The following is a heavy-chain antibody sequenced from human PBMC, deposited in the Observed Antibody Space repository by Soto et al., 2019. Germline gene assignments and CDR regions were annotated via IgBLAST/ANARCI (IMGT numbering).Heavy chain of an antibody. J-gene: IGHJ6*02. CDR3: SRGFGGCSGRNCYSRLDV. CDR1: FTSIGIYH. Sequence: PETRSLTCTVSFTSIGIYHLNCVRQSPVRVLEWVGNIYYSGTTNYNPSLKSRVVISVDTSNNQFSLRLSSVAAADTAVYYCSRGFGGCSGRNCYSRLDVWGQGTTVTVSS. V-gene: IGHV4-59*12. CDR2: IYYSGTT. D-gene: IGHD2-15*01.